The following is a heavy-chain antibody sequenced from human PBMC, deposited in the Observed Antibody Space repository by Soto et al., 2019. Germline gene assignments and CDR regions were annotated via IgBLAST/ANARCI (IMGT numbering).Heavy chain of an antibody. CDR2: IWYDGSNK. CDR1: GFTFSSYG. V-gene: IGHV3-33*01. Sequence: GGSLRLSCAASGFTFSSYGMHWVRQAPGKGLEWVAVIWYDGSNKYYADSVKGRFTISRDNSKNTLYLQMNSLRAEDTAVYYCAREDSSSWSYYFDYWGQGTLVTVSS. D-gene: IGHD6-13*01. J-gene: IGHJ4*02. CDR3: AREDSSSWSYYFDY.